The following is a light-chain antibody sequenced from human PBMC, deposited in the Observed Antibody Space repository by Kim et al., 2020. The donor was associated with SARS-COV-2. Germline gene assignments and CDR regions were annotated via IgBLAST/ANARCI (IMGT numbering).Light chain of an antibody. J-gene: IGKJ1*01. Sequence: EIVLTQSPGTLSLSPGERATLSCRASRSVSSYLAWYQQKPGQAPRLLIYGASSRATGIPDRFSVSGSGTDFTLTISRLEPEDFAVYYCQQYGSSPTWTFCQGTKVDIK. CDR3: QQYGSSPTWT. V-gene: IGKV3-20*01. CDR2: GAS. CDR1: RSVSSY.